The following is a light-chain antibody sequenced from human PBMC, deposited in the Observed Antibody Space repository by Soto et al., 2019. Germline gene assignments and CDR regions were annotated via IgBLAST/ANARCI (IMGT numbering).Light chain of an antibody. CDR1: QSVSSSY. J-gene: IGKJ5*01. CDR3: QQRSNWQVA. Sequence: EIVLTPSPGTLSLSPVERVTLSCRASQSVSSSYLAWYQQKPGQAPRLLIYGASSRATGIPDRFSGSGSGTDFTLTISRLEPEDFAVYYCQQRSNWQVAFGQGTRLEIK. V-gene: IGKV3D-20*02. CDR2: GAS.